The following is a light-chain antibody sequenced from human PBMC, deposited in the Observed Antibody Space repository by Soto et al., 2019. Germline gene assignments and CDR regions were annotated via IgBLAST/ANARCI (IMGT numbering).Light chain of an antibody. J-gene: IGKJ4*01. Sequence: EIQMTQSPSALSASVGDRVTITCRASQSINSWLAWYQQKSGKAPKLLIYTASSSQSGLPSSFSGSGSGTDFTLIISRLQPDDFATYYCQQYNSYPRTFGRGTKVDIK. CDR2: TAS. CDR1: QSINSW. V-gene: IGKV1-5*03. CDR3: QQYNSYPRT.